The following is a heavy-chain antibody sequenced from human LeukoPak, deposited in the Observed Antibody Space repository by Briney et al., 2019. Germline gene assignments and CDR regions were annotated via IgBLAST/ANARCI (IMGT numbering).Heavy chain of an antibody. D-gene: IGHD6-6*01. V-gene: IGHV3-23*01. CDR3: AKDIAARPACFDY. J-gene: IGHJ4*02. CDR1: GFTFSSYA. CDR2: ISGSGGST. Sequence: PGASLRLSCAASGFTFSSYAMSWVRQAPGKGLEWVSAISGSGGSTYYADSVKGRFTISRDNSKNTLYLQMNSLRAEDTAVYHCAKDIAARPACFDYWGQGTLVTVSS.